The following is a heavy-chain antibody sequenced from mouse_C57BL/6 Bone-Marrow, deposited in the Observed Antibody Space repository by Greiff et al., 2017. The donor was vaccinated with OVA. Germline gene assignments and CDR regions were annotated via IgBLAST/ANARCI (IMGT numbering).Heavy chain of an antibody. D-gene: IGHD3-2*02. J-gene: IGHJ3*01. CDR2: IYPRSGNT. CDR3: ARRQLRLRWFAY. Sequence: VQLQQSGAELARPGASVKLSCKASGYTFTSYGISWVKQRTGQGLEWIGEIYPRSGNTYYNEKFKGKATLTADKSSSTAYMELRSLTSEDSAVYFCARRQLRLRWFAYWGQGTRVTVSA. V-gene: IGHV1-81*01. CDR1: GYTFTSYG.